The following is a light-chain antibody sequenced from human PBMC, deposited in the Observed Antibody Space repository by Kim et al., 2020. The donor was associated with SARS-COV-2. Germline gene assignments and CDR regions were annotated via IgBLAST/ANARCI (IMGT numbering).Light chain of an antibody. J-gene: IGKJ2*01. CDR1: QSVSSN. Sequence: EIVMTQSPATLSVSPGERATLSCRASQSVSSNLAWYQQKPGQAPRLFMYGASTRATGIPARFSGSGSGTEFTLTISSLQSEDFAVYYCQQYDSWPRTFGQGTKLEI. CDR3: QQYDSWPRT. CDR2: GAS. V-gene: IGKV3-15*01.